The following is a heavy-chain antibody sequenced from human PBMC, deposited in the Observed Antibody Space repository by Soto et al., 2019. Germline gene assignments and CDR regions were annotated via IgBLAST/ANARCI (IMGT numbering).Heavy chain of an antibody. CDR1: GFTFSSYA. Sequence: GGSLRLSCAASGFTFSSYALSWVRQAPGTGLEWVSAISGSGGSTYYADSVKGRFTISRDNSKNTLYLQMNSLRAEDTAVYYCAKPSVPRPRKTVTFDFWGQGTLVTVSS. J-gene: IGHJ5*01. CDR3: AKPSVPRPRKTVTFDF. D-gene: IGHD4-17*01. V-gene: IGHV3-23*01. CDR2: ISGSGGST.